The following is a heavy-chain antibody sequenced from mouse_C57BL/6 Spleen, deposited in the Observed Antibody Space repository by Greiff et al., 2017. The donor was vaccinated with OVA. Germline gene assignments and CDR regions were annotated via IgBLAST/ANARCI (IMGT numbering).Heavy chain of an antibody. J-gene: IGHJ2*01. CDR2: ISDGGSYT. CDR1: GFTFSSYA. V-gene: IGHV5-4*01. D-gene: IGHD3-3*01. CDR3: ARDEGASEGLLRY. Sequence: EVKLVESGGGLVKPGGSLKLSCAASGFTFSSYAMSWVRQTPEKRLEWVATISDGGSYTYYPDNVKGRFTISRDNAKNNLYLQMSHLKSEDTAMYYGARDEGASEGLLRYWGQGTTLTVSS.